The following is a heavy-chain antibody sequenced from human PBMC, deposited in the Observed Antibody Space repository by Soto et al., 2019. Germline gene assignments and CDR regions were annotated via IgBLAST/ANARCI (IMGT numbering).Heavy chain of an antibody. J-gene: IGHJ4*02. CDR2: IYYSGST. V-gene: IGHV4-31*03. D-gene: IGHD3-22*01. Sequence: QVQLQESGPGLVKPSQTLSLTCTVSGGSISSGGYYWSWIRQHPGKGLEWIGYIYYSGSTYYNPSLKRRVTISVYTSKYQFPLKLSSVTAADTDVYYCARGGYFDSSGYYFDYWGQGTLVTVSS. CDR1: GGSISSGGYY. CDR3: ARGGYFDSSGYYFDY.